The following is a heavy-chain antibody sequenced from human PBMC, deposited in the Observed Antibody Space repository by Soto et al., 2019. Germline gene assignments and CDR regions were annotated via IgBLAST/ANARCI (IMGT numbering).Heavy chain of an antibody. J-gene: IGHJ4*02. V-gene: IGHV4-59*01. CDR1: GGSISSYY. CDR2: GYYSGST. CDR3: SCRSYCDFDY. D-gene: IGHD1-26*01. Sequence: SETLSLTCTVSGGSISSYYWSWIRQPQGKGLELIWYGYYSGSTNYNSTLKSRVTISVDASKNKCQLKLSLVTAAATAVAYCSCRSYCDFDYWGQGTLVTGSS.